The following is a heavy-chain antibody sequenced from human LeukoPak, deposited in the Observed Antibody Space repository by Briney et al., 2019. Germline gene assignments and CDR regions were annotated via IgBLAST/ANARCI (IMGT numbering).Heavy chain of an antibody. J-gene: IGHJ4*02. D-gene: IGHD5-18*01. CDR1: GGSFSGYY. CDR3: ARRGYGYEFDY. CDR2: IYYSGNT. Sequence: SETLSLTCAVYGGSFSGYYWGWIRQPPGKGLEWIGNIYYSGNTYYNPSLKSRVTISVDTSKNQFSLKLSSVTAADTAVYYCARRGYGYEFDYWGQGTLVTVSS. V-gene: IGHV4-34*01.